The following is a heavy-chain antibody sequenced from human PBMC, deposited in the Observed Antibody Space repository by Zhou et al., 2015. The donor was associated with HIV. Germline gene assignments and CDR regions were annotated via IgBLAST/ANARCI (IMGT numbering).Heavy chain of an antibody. CDR2: IYAGGST. CDR1: GFTVRTNY. CDR3: AREALPQTSPSARLGFDN. V-gene: IGHV3-53*01. J-gene: IGHJ4*02. Sequence: EVQLVESGGGLIQPGGSLRLSCAASGFTVRTNYMSWVRRAPGKGLEWVSLIYAGGSTYYADSVKGRFTISRDNSKNMLYLQMNSLRAEDTAVYYCAREALPQTSPSARLGFDNWGQGTLVTV. D-gene: IGHD3-9*01.